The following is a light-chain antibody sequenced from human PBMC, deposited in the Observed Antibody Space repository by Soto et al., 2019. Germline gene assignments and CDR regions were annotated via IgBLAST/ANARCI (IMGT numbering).Light chain of an antibody. CDR2: EES. J-gene: IGKJ4*01. Sequence: DIHLTQSPSFLSASVGDRVTITCRPSQAVPNNMAWYQQKPGKPPKLLIYEESTLHSGVPSRFSGRKSGTQFTLTIDSLQPEDVAAYYCQKYNSAPLTFGGGTKVDIK. V-gene: IGKV1-9*01. CDR3: QKYNSAPLT. CDR1: QAVPNN.